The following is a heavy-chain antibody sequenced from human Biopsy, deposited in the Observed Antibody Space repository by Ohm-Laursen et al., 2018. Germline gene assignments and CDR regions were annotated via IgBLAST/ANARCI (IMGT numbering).Heavy chain of an antibody. CDR1: GDSVSSGSFY. CDR2: IYDRGSTA. J-gene: IGHJ4*02. V-gene: IGHV4-61*01. D-gene: IGHD6-19*01. CDR3: ARGMRSSGWPYFDS. Sequence: TLSLTCIVSGDSVSSGSFYWTWIRQPPGQGLEYIGYIYDRGSTANYNPSLESRVTMSVDMLKNQFSLKLSSVTAADTAIYYCARGMRSSGWPYFDSWGQGTLVTVSS.